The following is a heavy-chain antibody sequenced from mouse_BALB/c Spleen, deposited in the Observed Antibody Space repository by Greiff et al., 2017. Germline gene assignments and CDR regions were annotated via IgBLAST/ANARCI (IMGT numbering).Heavy chain of an antibody. CDR3: ARSGSYYYGSSYY. D-gene: IGHD1-1*01. CDR2: INPGSGGT. CDR1: GYAFTNYL. Sequence: QVHVKQSGAELVRPGTSVKVSCKASGYAFTNYLIEWVKQRPGQGLEWIGVINPGSGGTNYNEKFKGKATLTADKSSSTAYMQLSSLTSDDSAVYFCARSGSYYYGSSYYWGQGTTLTVSS. J-gene: IGHJ2*01. V-gene: IGHV1-54*03.